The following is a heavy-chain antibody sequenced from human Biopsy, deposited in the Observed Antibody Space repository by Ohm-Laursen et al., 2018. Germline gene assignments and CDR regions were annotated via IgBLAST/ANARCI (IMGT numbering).Heavy chain of an antibody. V-gene: IGHV4-31*03. D-gene: IGHD5-12*01. Sequence: TLSLTCTVSGVSINGGRYYWNWIRHHPGKGLEWIGNIFYSANTYCNPSLKSRVTISVDTSKNQFSLKLSSVTAADTAVYYCARLGSGDYFPTFFDFWGQGALVTASS. CDR1: GVSINGGRYY. CDR3: ARLGSGDYFPTFFDF. CDR2: IFYSANT. J-gene: IGHJ4*02.